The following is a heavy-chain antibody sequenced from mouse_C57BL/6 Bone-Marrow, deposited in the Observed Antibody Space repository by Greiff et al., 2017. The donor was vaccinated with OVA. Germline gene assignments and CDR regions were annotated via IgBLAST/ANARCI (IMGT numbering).Heavy chain of an antibody. CDR3: ARYDYDWDYYAMDY. V-gene: IGHV1-39*01. CDR1: GYSFTDYN. Sequence: EVKLVESGPELVKPGASVKISCKASGYSFTDYNMNWVKQSNGKSLEWIGVINPNYGTTSYNQKFKGKATLTVDQSSSTAYMQLNSLTSEDSAVYYCARYDYDWDYYAMDYWGQGTSVTVSS. CDR2: INPNYGTT. D-gene: IGHD2-4*01. J-gene: IGHJ4*01.